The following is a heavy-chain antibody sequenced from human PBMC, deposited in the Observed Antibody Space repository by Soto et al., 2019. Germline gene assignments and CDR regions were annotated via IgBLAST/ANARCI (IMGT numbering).Heavy chain of an antibody. Sequence: SGPTLVNPXQTLTLTCTFSGFSLSSKGMRVSWIRQPPGKALEWLARIDWDDDKFYSPSLRTRLTISKDTSKNQVVLTMTNVDPKDTATYYCARSPGGLTVATYFFDYWGQGTLVTVSS. CDR1: GFSLSSKGMR. CDR3: ARSPGGLTVATYFFDY. CDR2: IDWDDDK. D-gene: IGHD4-17*01. J-gene: IGHJ4*02. V-gene: IGHV2-70*04.